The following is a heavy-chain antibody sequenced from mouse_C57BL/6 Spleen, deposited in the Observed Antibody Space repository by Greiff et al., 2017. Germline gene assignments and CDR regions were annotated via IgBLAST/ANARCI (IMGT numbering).Heavy chain of an antibody. D-gene: IGHD4-1*01. CDR3: ARGVTGTGGYFDV. CDR2: IDPSDSYT. V-gene: IGHV1-59*01. CDR1: GYTFTSYW. Sequence: QVQLQQPGAELVRPGTSVKLSCKASGYTFTSYWMHWVKQRPGQGLEWIGVIDPSDSYTNYNQKFKGKATLTVDTSSSTAYMQLSSLTSEDSAVYYCARGVTGTGGYFDVWGTGTTVTVSS. J-gene: IGHJ1*03.